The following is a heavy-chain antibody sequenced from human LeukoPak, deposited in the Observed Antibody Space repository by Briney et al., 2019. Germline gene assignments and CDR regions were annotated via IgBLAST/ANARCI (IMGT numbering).Heavy chain of an antibody. CDR1: GYTFTGYY. CDR2: INPNSGGT. Sequence: ASVKVSCKASGYTFTGYYMHWVRQAPGQGLEWMGWINPNSGGTNYAQKFQGRVTMTRNTSISTAYMELSSLRSEDTAVYYCARLLLWFGELSFFDYWGQGTLVTVSS. D-gene: IGHD3-10*01. J-gene: IGHJ4*02. CDR3: ARLLLWFGELSFFDY. V-gene: IGHV1-2*02.